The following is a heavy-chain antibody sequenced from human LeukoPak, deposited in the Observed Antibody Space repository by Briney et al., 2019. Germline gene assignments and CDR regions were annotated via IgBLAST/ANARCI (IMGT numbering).Heavy chain of an antibody. V-gene: IGHV3-11*04. J-gene: IGHJ4*02. CDR2: IRSSGTTI. CDR3: ARDRGAVTDVFDY. D-gene: IGHD6-19*01. CDR1: GFTFSDYY. Sequence: PGGSLRLSCVASGFTFSDYYMSWIRQAPGKGLEWVSYIRSSGTTIHYAASVKGRFTISRDNAKNSLYLQMNSLRAEDTAVYYCARDRGAVTDVFDYWGQGTLVTVSS.